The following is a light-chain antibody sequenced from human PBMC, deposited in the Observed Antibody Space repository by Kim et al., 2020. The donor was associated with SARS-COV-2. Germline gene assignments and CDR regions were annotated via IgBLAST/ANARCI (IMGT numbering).Light chain of an antibody. CDR3: QQRSNWPPIT. CDR2: DAS. J-gene: IGKJ5*01. Sequence: EIVLTQSPATLSLSPGERATLSCRASQSVSSYLAWYQQKPGQAPRLLIYDASNRATGIPARFSGSGSGTDFTLTISSLEPEDFAVYYGQQRSNWPPITCGQGTRREIK. V-gene: IGKV3-11*01. CDR1: QSVSSY.